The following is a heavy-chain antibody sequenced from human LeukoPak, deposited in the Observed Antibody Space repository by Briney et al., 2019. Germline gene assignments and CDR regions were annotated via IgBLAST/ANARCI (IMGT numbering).Heavy chain of an antibody. Sequence: PSETLSLTCTVSGGSISSGDYYWSWIRQPPGKGLEWIGYIYYSGSTYYNPSLKSRVTISVDTSKNQFSLKLSSVTAADTAVYYCARDRYKPRYNWNYEVVLWSQGTLVTVSS. D-gene: IGHD1-7*01. J-gene: IGHJ4*02. CDR1: GGSISSGDYY. CDR3: ARDRYKPRYNWNYEVVL. CDR2: IYYSGST. V-gene: IGHV4-30-4*08.